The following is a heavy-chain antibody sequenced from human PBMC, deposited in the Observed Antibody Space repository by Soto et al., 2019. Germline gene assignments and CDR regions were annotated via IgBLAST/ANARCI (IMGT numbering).Heavy chain of an antibody. J-gene: IGHJ4*02. CDR2: ISGSGGST. D-gene: IGHD1-26*01. V-gene: IGHV3-23*01. CDR1: GFTFSSYA. Sequence: GGSLRLSCAASGFTFSSYAMSWVRQAPGKGLEWVSAISGSGGSTYYADSVKGRFTISRDNSKNTLYLQMNSLRAEDTAVYYCAKPLSRYSGSYYPYYFDYWGQGTLVTVSS. CDR3: AKPLSRYSGSYYPYYFDY.